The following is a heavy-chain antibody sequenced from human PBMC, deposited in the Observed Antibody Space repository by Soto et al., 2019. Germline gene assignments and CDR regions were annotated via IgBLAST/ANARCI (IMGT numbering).Heavy chain of an antibody. CDR1: GGSISSGDYY. J-gene: IGHJ4*02. D-gene: IGHD5-18*01. V-gene: IGHV4-30-4*01. CDR3: ARKRGYSYGPDDYFDY. Sequence: QVQLQESGPGLVKPSQTLSLTCTVSGGSISSGDYYWSWIRQPPGKGLEWIGYIYYSGSTYYNPSLKSRVTISVDTSKNQFTLKLSSVTAADTAVYYCARKRGYSYGPDDYFDYWGQGTLVTVSS. CDR2: IYYSGST.